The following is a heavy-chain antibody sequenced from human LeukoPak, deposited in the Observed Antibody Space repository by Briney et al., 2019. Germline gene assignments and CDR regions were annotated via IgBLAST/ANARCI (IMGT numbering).Heavy chain of an antibody. V-gene: IGHV3-23*01. CDR3: ATTRPYGTTWAGAFED. J-gene: IGHJ4*01. Sequence: GGSLRLSCAASGFSFATYAMTWVRQAPGKGLEWVSAIADSGGVTYYADSVKGRFTISRDNSKNTLLLQMNSLRAEDTAVYYCATTRPYGTTWAGAFEDWGQGTPVTVSS. D-gene: IGHD6-19*01. CDR1: GFSFATYA. CDR2: IADSGGVT.